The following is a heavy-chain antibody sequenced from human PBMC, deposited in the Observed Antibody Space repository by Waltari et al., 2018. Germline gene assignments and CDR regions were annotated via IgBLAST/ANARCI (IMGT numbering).Heavy chain of an antibody. CDR1: GFPFSRHS. CDR2: MSYDGSSK. D-gene: IGHD2-2*02. Sequence: QVQMVESGGGVVQPGRSLRLSCEASGFPFSRHSIHWVRQAPGKGLEWVGLMSYDGSSKYYADSVKGRFTVSRDNSKNTVYLQLNSLRVEDTAVYYCAREDICRSTTCYTLDYWGLGTLVTVSS. V-gene: IGHV3-30*01. J-gene: IGHJ4*02. CDR3: AREDICRSTTCYTLDY.